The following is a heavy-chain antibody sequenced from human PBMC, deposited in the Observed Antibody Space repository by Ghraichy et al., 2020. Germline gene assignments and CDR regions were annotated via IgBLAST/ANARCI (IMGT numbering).Heavy chain of an antibody. D-gene: IGHD6-19*01. Sequence: GGSLRLSCAASGFTFSSYAMSWVRQAPGKGLEWVSAISGSGGSTYYADSVKGRFTISRDNSKNTLYLQMNSLRAEDTAVYYCAKDQGIAVAAIGQPEDAFDIWGQGTMVTVSS. V-gene: IGHV3-23*01. J-gene: IGHJ3*02. CDR2: ISGSGGST. CDR1: GFTFSSYA. CDR3: AKDQGIAVAAIGQPEDAFDI.